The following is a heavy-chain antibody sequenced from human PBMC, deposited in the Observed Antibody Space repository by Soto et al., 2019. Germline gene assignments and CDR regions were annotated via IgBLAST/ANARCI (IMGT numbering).Heavy chain of an antibody. CDR3: ARPNRYCSGGSCYSDNNYYYMDV. Sequence: SETLSLTCTVSGGSISSSSYYWGWIRQPPGKGLEWIGSIYYSGSTYYNPSLKSRVTISVDTSKNQFSLKLSSVTAADTAVYYCARPNRYCSGGSCYSDNNYYYMDVWGKGTTVTVSS. J-gene: IGHJ6*03. D-gene: IGHD2-15*01. V-gene: IGHV4-39*01. CDR2: IYYSGST. CDR1: GGSISSSSYY.